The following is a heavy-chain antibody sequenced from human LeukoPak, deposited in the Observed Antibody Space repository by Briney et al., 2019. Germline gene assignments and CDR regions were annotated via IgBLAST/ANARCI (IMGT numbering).Heavy chain of an antibody. CDR3: ARDGMSAVTHYYYYMDV. D-gene: IGHD4-11*01. J-gene: IGHJ6*03. Sequence: QPGGSLRLSCAASGFTFSSYAMHGVRQAPGKGREGVAVISDDGTNKYYADCVKGRFTISRDHSKNTLYLQMNSLRAEDTAVYYCARDGMSAVTHYYYYMDVWGKGTKVTISS. CDR1: GFTFSSYA. V-gene: IGHV3-30*04. CDR2: ISDDGTNK.